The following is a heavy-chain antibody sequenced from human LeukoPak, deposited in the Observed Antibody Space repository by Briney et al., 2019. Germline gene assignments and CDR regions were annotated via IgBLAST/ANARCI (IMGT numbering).Heavy chain of an antibody. CDR3: ARHIYGSGSYGRAGFDY. CDR2: IYYSGST. J-gene: IGHJ4*02. D-gene: IGHD3-10*01. Sequence: SETLSLTCTVSGGSISSYYWSWIRQPPGKGLEWIGYIYYSGSTNYNPSLKSRVTISVDTSKNQFSLKLSSVTAADTAVYYCARHIYGSGSYGRAGFDYWGQGTLVTVSS. CDR1: GGSISSYY. V-gene: IGHV4-59*08.